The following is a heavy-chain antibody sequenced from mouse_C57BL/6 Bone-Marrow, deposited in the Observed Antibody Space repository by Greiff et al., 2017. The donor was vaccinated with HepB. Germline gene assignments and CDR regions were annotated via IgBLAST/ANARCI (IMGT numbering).Heavy chain of an antibody. CDR1: GYTFTDYY. D-gene: IGHD2-3*01. Sequence: VQLQQSGPVLVKPGASVKMSCKASGYTFTDYYMNWVKQSHGKSLEWIGVINPYNGGTSYNQKFKGKATLTVDKSTSTAYMELNSLTSEDSAFYYCARDGGWLRNYWGQGTTLTVSS. V-gene: IGHV1-19*01. J-gene: IGHJ2*01. CDR2: INPYNGGT. CDR3: ARDGGWLRNY.